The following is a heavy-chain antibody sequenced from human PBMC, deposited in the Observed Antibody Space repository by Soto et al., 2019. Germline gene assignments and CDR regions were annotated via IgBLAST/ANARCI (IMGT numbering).Heavy chain of an antibody. D-gene: IGHD6-19*01. J-gene: IGHJ4*02. V-gene: IGHV4-34*01. Sequence: TSETLSLTCAVYGESFCGHIWTWIRQTPGKGLQWIGQINHSGSASYNPSLKSRVTISVHTSNSQFSLELSSVTAADTAVYYCARGLITGSHYSGGWYYFDSWGQGTQVTVSS. CDR1: GESFCGHI. CDR2: INHSGSA. CDR3: ARGLITGSHYSGGWYYFDS.